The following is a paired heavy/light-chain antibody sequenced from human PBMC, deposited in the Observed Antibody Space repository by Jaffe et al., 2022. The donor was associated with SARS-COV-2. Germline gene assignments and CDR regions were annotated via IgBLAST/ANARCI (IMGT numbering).Light chain of an antibody. J-gene: IGKJ4*01. CDR2: GTS. CDR3: QQYNNWPPLT. CDR1: QSVSSN. V-gene: IGKV3-15*01. Sequence: EIVMTQSPATLSVSPGERVTLSCRASQSVSSNLAWYQQKPGQAPRLLIYGTSTRATGIPARFSGSGSGTEFTLTISSLQSEDSAVYYCQQYNNWPPLTFGGGTTVEIK.
Heavy chain of an antibody. D-gene: IGHD1-7*01. CDR3: AKSPWELIPVCFDP. CDR1: GFTFSSYA. V-gene: IGHV3-23*01. CDR2: ITGSGATT. J-gene: IGHJ5*02. Sequence: EVQLLESGGGLVQPGGSLRLSCAASGFTFSSYAMSWVRQAPGKGLEWVSSITGSGATTYNAESLKGRFSISRDNSKNTLYLQMNSLRAEDTAVYYCAKSPWELIPVCFDPWGQGTLVTVSS.